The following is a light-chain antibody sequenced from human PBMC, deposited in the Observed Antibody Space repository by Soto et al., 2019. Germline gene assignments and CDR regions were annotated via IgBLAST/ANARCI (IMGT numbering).Light chain of an antibody. V-gene: IGKV1-5*01. J-gene: IGKJ1*01. CDR3: HQYNSYS. CDR2: HAS. CDR1: XSISHW. Sequence: IKITQSPSTLPASVGDRFTITCRTWXSISHWLPSYHQKPGTPPKLQIYHASTFESGVPSRFSGSGSGTEFTLTIRSLQPYEFATYYCHQYNSYSFGQGTKVEIK.